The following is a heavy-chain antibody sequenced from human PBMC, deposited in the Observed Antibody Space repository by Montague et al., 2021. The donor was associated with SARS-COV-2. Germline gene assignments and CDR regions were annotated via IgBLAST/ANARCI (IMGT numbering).Heavy chain of an antibody. J-gene: IGHJ4*02. Sequence: SETLSLTCAVYGGSFSDYYWTWIRQSPGKGLEWIGEINHRGSSNYNPSLKSRISMSVDTSKNQISLKLTSVTAADTATYYCARQLPSYCATNKCYPYYFDGWGQGALVTVSS. D-gene: IGHD2-8*01. V-gene: IGHV4-34*10. CDR2: INHRGSS. CDR1: GGSFSDYY. CDR3: ARQLPSYCATNKCYPYYFDG.